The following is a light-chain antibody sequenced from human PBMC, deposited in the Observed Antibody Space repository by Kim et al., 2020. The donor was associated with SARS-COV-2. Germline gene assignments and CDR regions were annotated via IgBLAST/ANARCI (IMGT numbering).Light chain of an antibody. CDR2: DAS. CDR3: QHYNNAPPYT. V-gene: IGKV1-33*01. J-gene: IGKJ2*01. Sequence: ASAGDRVTSTCQASQDISNHVNWYQQKPGKAPKILIYDASKLETGVPSRFSGRKSGTDFTFTISSLHPEDIATYYCQHYNNAPPYTFGQGTKLEI. CDR1: QDISNH.